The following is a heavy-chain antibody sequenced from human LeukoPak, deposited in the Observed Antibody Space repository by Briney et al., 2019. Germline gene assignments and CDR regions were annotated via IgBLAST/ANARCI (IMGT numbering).Heavy chain of an antibody. J-gene: IGHJ4*02. D-gene: IGHD5-18*01. V-gene: IGHV3-15*01. Sequence: GGSLRLSCAASGFTFSIAWMNWVRQAPGKGLEWVGRIKSKTDGGTTDYAAPVKGRFTISRDDSKNTLYLQMNSLKTEDTAVYYCTTDATWIQLWLPYDYWGQGTLVTVSS. CDR2: IKSKTDGGTT. CDR1: GFTFSIAW. CDR3: TTDATWIQLWLPYDY.